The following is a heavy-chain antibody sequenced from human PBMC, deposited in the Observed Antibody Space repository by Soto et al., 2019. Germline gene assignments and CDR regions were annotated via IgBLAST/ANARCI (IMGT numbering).Heavy chain of an antibody. V-gene: IGHV1-18*01. CDR2: ISAYNGNT. CDR1: GYTFTSYG. CDR3: ARVVTSSTGTHNWFDP. D-gene: IGHD1-1*01. Sequence: ASVKVSCKASGYTFTSYGISWVRQAPGQGLEWMGWISAYNGNTNYAQKLQGRVTMTTDTSTSTAYMELRSLRSDDTAVYYCARVVTSSTGTHNWFDPWGQGTLVTVSS. J-gene: IGHJ5*02.